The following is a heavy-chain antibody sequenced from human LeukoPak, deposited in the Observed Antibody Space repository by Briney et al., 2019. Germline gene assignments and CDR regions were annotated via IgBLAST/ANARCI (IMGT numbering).Heavy chain of an antibody. Sequence: ASVKVSCKASGYTFTNYHINWVRQATGQGLELMGWMNPNNGDSGYAQKFQGRVTITRDTSISTSYMELRSLRSDDTSVYFCARPTSFTASGYDYWGQGTLVTVSS. D-gene: IGHD6-25*01. CDR2: MNPNNGDS. V-gene: IGHV1-8*03. J-gene: IGHJ4*02. CDR3: ARPTSFTASGYDY. CDR1: GYTFTNYH.